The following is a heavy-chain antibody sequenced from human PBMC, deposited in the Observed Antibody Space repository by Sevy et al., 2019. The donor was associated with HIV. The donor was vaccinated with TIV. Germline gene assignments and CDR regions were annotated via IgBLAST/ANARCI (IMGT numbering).Heavy chain of an antibody. CDR1: GFIFDDYG. CDR3: AKDTMSYYDTSGDYGGYFDS. D-gene: IGHD3-22*01. CDR2: ISWNGGSI. J-gene: IGHJ4*02. Sequence: GGSLRLSCAASGFIFDDYGMHWVRQAPGKGLEWVSGISWNGGSIGYADSVKGRFTISRDNAKNSLYLQMSSLRGEDTAFYYCAKDTMSYYDTSGDYGGYFDSWGQGILVTVSS. V-gene: IGHV3-9*01.